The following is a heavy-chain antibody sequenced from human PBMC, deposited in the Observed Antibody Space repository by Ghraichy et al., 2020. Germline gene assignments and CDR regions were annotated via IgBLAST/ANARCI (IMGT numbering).Heavy chain of an antibody. CDR2: ISGSGCST. CDR1: GFTFSSYA. CDR3: AKGPVYDSSGYYYLYYFDY. Sequence: LSLTCAASGFTFSSYAMSWVRQAPGKGLEWVSAISGSGCSTYYADSVKGRFTISRDNSKNTLYLQMNSLRAEDTAVYYCAKGPVYDSSGYYYLYYFDYWGQGTLVTVSS. J-gene: IGHJ4*02. V-gene: IGHV3-23*01. D-gene: IGHD3-22*01.